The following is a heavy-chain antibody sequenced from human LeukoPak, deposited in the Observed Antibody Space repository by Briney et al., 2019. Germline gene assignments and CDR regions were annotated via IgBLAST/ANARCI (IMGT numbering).Heavy chain of an antibody. CDR1: GYTFTSYY. Sequence: ASVTVSCKASGYTFTSYYMHWVRQAPGQGLEWMGIINPNSGGTNYAQKFQGRVTMTRDTSISTAYMELSRLRSDDTAVYYCARLTPYYYGMDVWGQGTTVTVSS. J-gene: IGHJ6*02. V-gene: IGHV1-2*02. CDR3: ARLTPYYYGMDV. D-gene: IGHD7-27*01. CDR2: INPNSGGT.